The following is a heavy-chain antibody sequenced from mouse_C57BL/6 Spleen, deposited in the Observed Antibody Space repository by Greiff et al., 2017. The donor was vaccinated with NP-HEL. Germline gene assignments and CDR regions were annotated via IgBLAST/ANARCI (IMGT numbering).Heavy chain of an antibody. V-gene: IGHV3-6*01. D-gene: IGHD2-2*01. J-gene: IGHJ3*01. CDR1: GYSITSGYY. CDR3: ARRGLPFAY. CDR2: ISYDGSN. Sequence: EVQLQESGPGLVKPSQSLSLTCSVTGYSITSGYYWNWIRQFPGNKLEWMGYISYDGSNNYNPSLKNRISITRDTSKNQFFLKLNSVTTEDTATYYCARRGLPFAYWGQGTLVTVSA.